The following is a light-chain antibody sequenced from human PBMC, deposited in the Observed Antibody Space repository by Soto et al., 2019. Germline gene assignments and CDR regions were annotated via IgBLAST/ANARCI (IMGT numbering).Light chain of an antibody. V-gene: IGKV1-5*01. Sequence: DMQVTQSPSTLSASVGDTVTITCRASQSISSWLAWYQQKSGKAPKLLIHDGSTLQSGVPSRFSGSGSGTEFTLTIIGLHPDDFATYYCQHYSSYSPTFGPATTVAIK. CDR2: DGS. CDR3: QHYSSYSPT. CDR1: QSISSW. J-gene: IGKJ3*01.